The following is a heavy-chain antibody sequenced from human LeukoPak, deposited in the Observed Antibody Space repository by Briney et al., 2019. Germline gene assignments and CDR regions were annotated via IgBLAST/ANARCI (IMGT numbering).Heavy chain of an antibody. Sequence: GGSLRLSCAASGFTFSSYGMHWVRQAPGKGLEWVAVIWYDGSNKYYADSVKGRFTISRDNSKNTLYLQMNSLRAEDTAVYYCAKNEIPELEPPPSWFDPWGQGTLVTVSS. CDR1: GFTFSSYG. CDR3: AKNEIPELEPPPSWFDP. J-gene: IGHJ5*02. V-gene: IGHV3-33*06. D-gene: IGHD1-1*01. CDR2: IWYDGSNK.